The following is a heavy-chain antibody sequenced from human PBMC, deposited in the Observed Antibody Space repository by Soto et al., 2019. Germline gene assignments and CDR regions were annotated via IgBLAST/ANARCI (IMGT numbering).Heavy chain of an antibody. D-gene: IGHD3-22*01. CDR3: ARLTSPYQHDSSGDDAFDI. CDR1: GCSISSSSYY. Sequence: QLQLQESGPGLVKPSETLSLTCTVSGCSISSSSYYWGWIRQPPGKGLEWIGSIYYSGSTYYNPSLTSRVTKSVDKSKNKFPLKLRAVTAADTAVYYSARLTSPYQHDSSGDDAFDIWGQGTMFTVSS. CDR2: IYYSGST. V-gene: IGHV4-39*01. J-gene: IGHJ3*02.